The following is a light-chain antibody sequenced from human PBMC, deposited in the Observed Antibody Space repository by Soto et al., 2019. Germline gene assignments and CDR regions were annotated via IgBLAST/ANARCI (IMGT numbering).Light chain of an antibody. V-gene: IGKV4-1*01. CDR3: QQYFSTPFT. CDR1: QSVLDTSKNKNY. J-gene: IGKJ3*01. Sequence: DIVMTQSPDSLAVSLGERATINCKSSQSVLDTSKNKNYLAWYQQKPGQPPKLLIYWASSRESGVPDRFSGSGSGTDFTLTISSLLAGDVAVYYCQQYFSTPFTFGPGTKVEIK. CDR2: WAS.